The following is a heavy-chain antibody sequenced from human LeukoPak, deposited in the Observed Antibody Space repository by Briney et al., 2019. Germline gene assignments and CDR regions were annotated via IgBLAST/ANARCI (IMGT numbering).Heavy chain of an antibody. Sequence: TLXLTCTVSXGXXSGXSYYXGXIXQPPGKGLEWIGSIYYSGSTYYNPSLKSRVTISVDTSKNQFSLKLNSVTATDTAVYYCARHYGPWGQGTLVTVSS. CDR2: IYYSGST. J-gene: IGHJ4*02. D-gene: IGHD3-10*01. CDR1: XGXXSGXSYY. V-gene: IGHV4-39*01. CDR3: ARHYGP.